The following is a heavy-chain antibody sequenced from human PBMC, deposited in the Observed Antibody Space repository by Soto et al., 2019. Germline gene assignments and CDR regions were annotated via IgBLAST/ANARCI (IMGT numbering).Heavy chain of an antibody. J-gene: IGHJ5*02. CDR3: AKDQSSGSEIDWFDP. CDR1: GFTFSSYA. CDR2: ISGSGGST. D-gene: IGHD6-19*01. Sequence: GGSLRLSCAASGFTFSSYAMSWVRQAPGKGLEWVSAISGSGGSTYYADSVKGRFTISRDNSKNTLYLQMNSLRAEDTAVYYCAKDQSSGSEIDWFDPWGQGTLVTVSS. V-gene: IGHV3-23*01.